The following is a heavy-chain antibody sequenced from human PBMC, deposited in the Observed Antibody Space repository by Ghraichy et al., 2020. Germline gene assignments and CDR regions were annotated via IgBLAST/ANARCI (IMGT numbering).Heavy chain of an antibody. V-gene: IGHV3-30*04. CDR3: VRDPKPASWKHLMWYFDL. CDR2: ISFDGSEK. CDR1: EFTFRYYA. D-gene: IGHD2-2*01. Sequence: GGSLRLSCTASEFTFRYYAMHWVRQAPGKGLEWLADISFDGSEKHHADSVKGRFTISRDNSQNSLILHMNSLRPEDTAVYYCVRDPKPASWKHLMWYFDLWGRGTLVIVSS. J-gene: IGHJ2*01.